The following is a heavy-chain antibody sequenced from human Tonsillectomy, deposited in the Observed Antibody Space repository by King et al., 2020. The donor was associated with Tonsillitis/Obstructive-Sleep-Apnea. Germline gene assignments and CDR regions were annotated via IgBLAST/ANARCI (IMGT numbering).Heavy chain of an antibody. Sequence: VQLQESGPGLVKPSDTLSLTCAVSAYSISSSNWWGWIRQPPGKGLEWIGYIFYSGSTYYNPSLKSRVTMSVDTSKNQFSLKLSSVTAVDTAVYYCARSVYGPGSRNAFDIWGQGTMVTVSS. CDR1: AYSISSSNW. J-gene: IGHJ3*02. D-gene: IGHD2-15*01. CDR3: ARSVYGPGSRNAFDI. CDR2: IFYSGST. V-gene: IGHV4-28*01.